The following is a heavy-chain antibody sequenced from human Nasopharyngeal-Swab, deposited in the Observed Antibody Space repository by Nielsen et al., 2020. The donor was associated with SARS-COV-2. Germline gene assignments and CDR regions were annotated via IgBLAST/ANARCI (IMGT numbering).Heavy chain of an antibody. D-gene: IGHD6-25*01. CDR3: ARDPPFSGWTLES. V-gene: IGHV3-74*01. Sequence: GESLKISCAASGFTFSSHWMHWVRQPPGKGLVWVSRIDSDGGATTYADSVKGRFTISRDNSKNTLYLQMNSLRAEDTAVYYCARDPPFSGWTLESWGQGTLVTVSS. CDR1: GFTFSSHW. J-gene: IGHJ4*02. CDR2: IDSDGGAT.